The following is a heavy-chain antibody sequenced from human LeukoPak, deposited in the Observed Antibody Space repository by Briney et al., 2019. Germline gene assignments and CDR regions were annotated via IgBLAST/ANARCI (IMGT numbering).Heavy chain of an antibody. Sequence: PGGSLRLSCAASGFTFSSYAMSWVRQAPGKGLEWVSAISGSSGSTDYADSVKGRFTISRDNSKNTLYLQMNSLRAEDTAVYYCAKGADSSITRCYRNSFDPWGQGTLVTVSS. CDR2: ISGSSGST. D-gene: IGHD2-2*01. CDR3: AKGADSSITRCYRNSFDP. CDR1: GFTFSSYA. V-gene: IGHV3-23*01. J-gene: IGHJ5*02.